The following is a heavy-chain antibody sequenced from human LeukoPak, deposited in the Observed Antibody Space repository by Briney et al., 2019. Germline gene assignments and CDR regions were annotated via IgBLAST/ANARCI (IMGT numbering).Heavy chain of an antibody. CDR3: ARDDSRVTDAFDI. Sequence: GGSLRLSCAASGFTFSSYWMSWVRQAPGKGLEWVANIKQDGSEKYYVDSVKGRFTISRDNAKNSLYLQMNSLRAEDTAVYYCARDDSRVTDAFDIWGQGTMVTVSS. V-gene: IGHV3-7*01. CDR2: IKQDGSEK. CDR1: GFTFSSYW. J-gene: IGHJ3*02. D-gene: IGHD2-21*02.